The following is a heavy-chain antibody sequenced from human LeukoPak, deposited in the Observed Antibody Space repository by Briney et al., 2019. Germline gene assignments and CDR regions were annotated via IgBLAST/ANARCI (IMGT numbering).Heavy chain of an antibody. D-gene: IGHD4-17*01. Sequence: ASVTVSCKASGGTFSSYAVSWVRQAPGQRLEWMGWINAGNGNTKYSQKFQGRVTITRDTSASTAYMELSSLRSEDTAAYYCARALRVSNNWFDPWGQGTLVTVSS. CDR3: ARALRVSNNWFDP. CDR1: GGTFSSYA. CDR2: INAGNGNT. J-gene: IGHJ5*02. V-gene: IGHV1-3*01.